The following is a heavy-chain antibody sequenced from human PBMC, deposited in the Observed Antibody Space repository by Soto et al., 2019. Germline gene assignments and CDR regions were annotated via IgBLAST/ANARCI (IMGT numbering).Heavy chain of an antibody. V-gene: IGHV5-51*01. Sequence: ESLKISCKGSGYSFTSYWIGWVRQMPGKGLEWMGIIYPGDSDTRYSPSFQGQVTISADKSISTAYLQWSSLKASDTAMYYCARTSADGKYYYGMDVWGQGTTVTVSS. CDR2: IYPGDSDT. CDR1: GYSFTSYW. D-gene: IGHD6-13*01. J-gene: IGHJ6*02. CDR3: ARTSADGKYYYGMDV.